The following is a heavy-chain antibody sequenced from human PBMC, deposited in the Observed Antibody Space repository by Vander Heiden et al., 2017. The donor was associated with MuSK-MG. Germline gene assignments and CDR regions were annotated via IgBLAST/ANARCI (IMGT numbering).Heavy chain of an antibody. CDR1: GFSLSTSGMR. J-gene: IGHJ4*02. CDR3: ARMRIVSSGLHNYFDY. D-gene: IGHD3-22*01. Sequence: QVTLKESGPALVKPTQTLTLTCTFSGFSLSTSGMRVSWIRQPPGKALEWLARIDWDDDKFYSTSLKTRLTISKDTSKNQVVLTMTNMDTVDTATYYCARMRIVSSGLHNYFDYWGQGTLVTVSS. CDR2: IDWDDDK. V-gene: IGHV2-70*04.